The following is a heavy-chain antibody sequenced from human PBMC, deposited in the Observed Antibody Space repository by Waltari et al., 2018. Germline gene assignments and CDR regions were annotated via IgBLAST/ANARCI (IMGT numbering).Heavy chain of an antibody. CDR1: GSTFSSYE. V-gene: IGHV3-48*03. CDR3: ARDGYGDFGYYFDY. Sequence: EVQLVESGGGLVQPGGSLRLSCAASGSTFSSYEMNWVRQAPGKGLEWVSYISSSGSTIYYADSVKGRFTISRDNAKNSLYLQMNSLRAEDTAVYYCARDGYGDFGYYFDYWGQGTLVTVSS. J-gene: IGHJ4*02. CDR2: ISSSGSTI. D-gene: IGHD4-17*01.